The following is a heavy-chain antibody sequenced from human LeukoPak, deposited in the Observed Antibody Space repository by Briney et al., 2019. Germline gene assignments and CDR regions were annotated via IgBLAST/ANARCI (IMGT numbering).Heavy chain of an antibody. D-gene: IGHD1-26*01. J-gene: IGHJ4*02. CDR3: ARGAPSGSYYY. Sequence: GGSLRLSCAASGFTFSSYWMHWVRQAPGKGLVWVSRINSDGSSATYADSVKGRFTISRDNVKNTLYLQMNSPRAEDTAVHYCARGAPSGSYYYWGQGTLVTVSS. CDR1: GFTFSSYW. CDR2: INSDGSSA. V-gene: IGHV3-74*01.